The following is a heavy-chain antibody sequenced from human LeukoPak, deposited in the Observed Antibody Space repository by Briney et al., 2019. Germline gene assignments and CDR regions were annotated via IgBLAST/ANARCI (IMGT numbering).Heavy chain of an antibody. Sequence: SETLSLTCTVSGDSMTSSNHYWVWIRQPPGKGLEWIGSIYYGGSTYYNPSLKSRVTISQNTSKNQFSLKVNTVIAADTAVYHCARRSHCTGDSCYPVWGQGTTVTVSS. D-gene: IGHD2-15*01. V-gene: IGHV4-39*01. CDR3: ARRSHCTGDSCYPV. J-gene: IGHJ6*02. CDR1: GDSMTSSNHY. CDR2: IYYGGST.